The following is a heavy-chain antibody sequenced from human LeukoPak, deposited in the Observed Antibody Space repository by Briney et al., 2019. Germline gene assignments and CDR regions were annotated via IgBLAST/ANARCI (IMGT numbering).Heavy chain of an antibody. Sequence: PSETLSLTCTVSGGSISSYYWSWIRQPAGKGLEWIGRIYTSGSTNYNPSLKSRVTMSVDTSTNQFFLKMTSVTAADTGVYSCARDSGTTGEVKFDPWGRGTLVTVSS. D-gene: IGHD3-10*01. V-gene: IGHV4-4*07. CDR3: ARDSGTTGEVKFDP. J-gene: IGHJ5*02. CDR1: GGSISSYY. CDR2: IYTSGST.